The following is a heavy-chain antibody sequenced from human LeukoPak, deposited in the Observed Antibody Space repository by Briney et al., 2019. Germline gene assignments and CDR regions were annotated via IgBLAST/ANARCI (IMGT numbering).Heavy chain of an antibody. Sequence: PSETLSLTCTVSGGSISSDTYYWSWIRQPPGKGLEWIGYIYYSGSTNYNPSLKSRVSISVDTSNNQFSLRLTSMTAADTAVYYCARSIPTFGVAVPGYHFFDYWGQGTLVTVSS. CDR3: ARSIPTFGVAVPGYHFFDY. CDR1: GGSISSDTYY. D-gene: IGHD3-3*01. V-gene: IGHV4-61*01. J-gene: IGHJ4*02. CDR2: IYYSGST.